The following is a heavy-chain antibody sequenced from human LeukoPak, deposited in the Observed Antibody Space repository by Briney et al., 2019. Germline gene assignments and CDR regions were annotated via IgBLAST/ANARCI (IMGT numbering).Heavy chain of an antibody. CDR3: AKAGYSSGWYAPDY. CDR2: ISSSSSYI. D-gene: IGHD6-19*01. J-gene: IGHJ4*02. V-gene: IGHV3-21*04. CDR1: GFTFSSYS. Sequence: PGGSLRLSCAASGFTFSSYSMNWVRQAPGKGLEWVSSISSSSSYIYYADSVKGRFTISRDNYKNTLYLQMNSLRAEDTAVYCCAKAGYSSGWYAPDYWGQRTLVTVSS.